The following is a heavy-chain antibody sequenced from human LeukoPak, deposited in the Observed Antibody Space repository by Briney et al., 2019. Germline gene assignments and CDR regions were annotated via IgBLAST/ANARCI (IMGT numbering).Heavy chain of an antibody. Sequence: SETLSLTCTVSGGSISSYYWSWIRQPPGKGLEWIGYIYYSGSTNYNPSLKSRVTISVDTSKNQFSLKLSSVTAADTAVYYCARGDPGITGTTYFDYWGQGTPVTVSS. J-gene: IGHJ4*02. CDR3: ARGDPGITGTTYFDY. CDR1: GGSISSYY. CDR2: IYYSGST. D-gene: IGHD1-20*01. V-gene: IGHV4-59*01.